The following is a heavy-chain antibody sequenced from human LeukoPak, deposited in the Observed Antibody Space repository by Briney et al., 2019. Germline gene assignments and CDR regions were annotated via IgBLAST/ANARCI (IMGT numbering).Heavy chain of an antibody. CDR3: AREGRSSTPGY. J-gene: IGHJ4*02. CDR2: ISSSGST. CDR1: GGSISSYY. D-gene: IGHD2-15*01. Sequence: PSETLSLTCTVSGGSISSYYWSWIRQPAGKGLEWIGRISSSGSTDYNPPLKSRVTMSVDTSKTQFSLKLSSVTAADTAVYYCAREGRSSTPGYWGQGTLVTVSS. V-gene: IGHV4-4*07.